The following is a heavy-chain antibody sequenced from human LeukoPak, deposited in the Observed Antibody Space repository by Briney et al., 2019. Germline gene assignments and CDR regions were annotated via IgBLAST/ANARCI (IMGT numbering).Heavy chain of an antibody. J-gene: IGHJ4*02. Sequence: QPGRSLRLSCAASGFTFSSYVMHWVRQAPGKGLEWVAIISYDGSNEYYADSVKGRFTISRDNSKNTLYLQMNSLRAEDTAVYYCAKGPRTVRFGDRHKGIFDYWGQGTLVTVSS. CDR3: AKGPRTVRFGDRHKGIFDY. CDR2: ISYDGSNE. V-gene: IGHV3-30*04. D-gene: IGHD3-10*01. CDR1: GFTFSSYV.